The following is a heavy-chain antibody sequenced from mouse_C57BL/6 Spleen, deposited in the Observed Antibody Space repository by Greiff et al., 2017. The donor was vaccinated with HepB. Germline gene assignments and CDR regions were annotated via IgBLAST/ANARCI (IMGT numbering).Heavy chain of an antibody. CDR2: INPGSGGT. CDR3: ARSGVYYDYPYYFDY. D-gene: IGHD2-4*01. V-gene: IGHV1-54*01. Sequence: QVQLQQSGAELVRPGTSVKVSCKASGYAFTNYLIEWVKQRPGQGLEWIGVINPGSGGTNYNEKFKGKATLTADKSSSTAYMQLSSLTSEDSAVYFWARSGVYYDYPYYFDYWGQGTTLTVSS. J-gene: IGHJ2*01. CDR1: GYAFTNYL.